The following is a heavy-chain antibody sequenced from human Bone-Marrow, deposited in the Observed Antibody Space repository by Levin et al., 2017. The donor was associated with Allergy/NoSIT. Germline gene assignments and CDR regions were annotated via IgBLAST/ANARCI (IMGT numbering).Heavy chain of an antibody. Sequence: ASVKVSCKASGYTFRNYGISWVRQAPGRRLEWLGWISTDTGNRHYAQNLQGRVTMTTDTSTDTAHPELRSLRSDDTAIYYCARVVVGANGGFAPWGQGTPVTVSS. CDR3: ARVVVGANGGFAP. J-gene: IGHJ5*02. CDR1: GYTFRNYG. CDR2: ISTDTGNR. D-gene: IGHD2-21*01. V-gene: IGHV1-18*01.